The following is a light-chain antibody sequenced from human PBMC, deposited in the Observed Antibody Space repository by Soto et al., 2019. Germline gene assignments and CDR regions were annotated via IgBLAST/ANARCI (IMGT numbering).Light chain of an antibody. CDR1: QGIING. J-gene: IGKJ1*01. CDR2: AAS. Sequence: DIQVTQSPSSLSASVGDRVTFTCRASQGIINGLSWYQQKPGQAPTLLIYAASSLQSGVPSRFSGSGSGKDFTLTISSLQSEDVAPYSGLQDYTTPLTFGQGTKVEIK. CDR3: LQDYTTPLT. V-gene: IGKV1-27*01.